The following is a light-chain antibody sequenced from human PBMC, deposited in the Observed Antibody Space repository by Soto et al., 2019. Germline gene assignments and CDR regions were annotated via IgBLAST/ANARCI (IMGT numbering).Light chain of an antibody. V-gene: IGKV3-20*01. Sequence: EIVLTQSPGTLSLSPGERATLSCRASQSVSSSYLAWYQQKPGQSPRLLIYGPSSRATGIPDRFSGSGSGTDFTLTISRLEPEDFAVYYCQQYGSSPGTFGQGNKVEIK. CDR2: GPS. CDR3: QQYGSSPGT. J-gene: IGKJ1*01. CDR1: QSVSSSY.